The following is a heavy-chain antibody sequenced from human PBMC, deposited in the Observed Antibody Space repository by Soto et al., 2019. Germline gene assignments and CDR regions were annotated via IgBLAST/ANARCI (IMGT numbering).Heavy chain of an antibody. J-gene: IGHJ4*02. CDR3: ARARVRLLEWLSPYFDY. Sequence: GGSLRLSCAASGFTFSNAWMSWVRQAPGQGLEWVGRIKSKTDGGTTDYAAPVKGRFTISRDDSKNTLYLQMNSLKTEDTAVYYCARARVRLLEWLSPYFDYWGQGTLVNVSS. CDR2: IKSKTDGGTT. D-gene: IGHD3-3*01. CDR1: GFTFSNAW. V-gene: IGHV3-15*01.